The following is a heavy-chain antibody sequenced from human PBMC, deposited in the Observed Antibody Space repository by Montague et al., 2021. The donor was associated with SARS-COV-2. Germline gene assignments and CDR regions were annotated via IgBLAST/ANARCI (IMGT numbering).Heavy chain of an antibody. Sequence: SLRLSCAASGFTFSNYWLSWVRQAPGMGLEWVANIKQDGSEIYYLDSVKGRFTISRGNSKNSLSLQMNSLRAEDTALYFCARVSEGESNNSQYRAFDIWGQGTMVTVSS. V-gene: IGHV3-7*01. CDR2: IKQDGSEI. CDR3: ARVSEGESNNSQYRAFDI. D-gene: IGHD1-1*01. CDR1: GFTFSNYW. J-gene: IGHJ3*02.